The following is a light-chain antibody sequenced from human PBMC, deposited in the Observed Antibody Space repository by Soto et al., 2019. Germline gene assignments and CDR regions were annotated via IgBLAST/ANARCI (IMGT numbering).Light chain of an antibody. Sequence: QSVLTQPASVSGSAGQSITISCTGSSSDVGGYNYVSWYQQHPGKAPKLIIYEVTNRPSGVSNRFSGSRSGNTASLTISGVQADDEADYYCSSYKTYNTVVFGGGTKLTVL. CDR3: SSYKTYNTVV. J-gene: IGLJ2*01. V-gene: IGLV2-14*01. CDR2: EVT. CDR1: SSDVGGYNY.